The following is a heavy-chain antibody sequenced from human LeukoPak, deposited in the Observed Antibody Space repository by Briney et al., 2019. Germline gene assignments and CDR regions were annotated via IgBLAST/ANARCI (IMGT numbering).Heavy chain of an antibody. D-gene: IGHD3-10*01. CDR2: ISHSGDS. CDR1: GYSISSGYY. J-gene: IGHJ4*02. V-gene: IGHV4-38-2*02. Sequence: NPSETLSLTCTVSGYSISSGYYWGWIRQSPGRGLEWIGEISHSGDSNYNPSLKSRVAFSVDTSKNQFSLKLKSVTAADTAVYYCARGLTGSRRYFDYWGQGSLVTVSS. CDR3: ARGLTGSRRYFDY.